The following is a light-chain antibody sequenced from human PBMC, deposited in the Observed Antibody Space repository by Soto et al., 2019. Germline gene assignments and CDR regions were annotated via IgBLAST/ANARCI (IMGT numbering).Light chain of an antibody. CDR2: WAS. J-gene: IGKJ1*01. CDR1: HSLLYSADNKTY. CDR3: QQFHTIPWT. V-gene: IGKV4-1*01. Sequence: DIVMTQSPESLAVSLGQRATIKCESSHSLLYSADNKTYLAWYRQRPGQPPTLLINWASTRQSGVPARFRGSGSGTEFTLTITDLQAEDLAVYYCQQFHTIPWTFGQGTKVDIK.